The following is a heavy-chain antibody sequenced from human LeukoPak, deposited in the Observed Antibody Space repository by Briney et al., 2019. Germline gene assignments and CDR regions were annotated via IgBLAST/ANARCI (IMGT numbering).Heavy chain of an antibody. Sequence: PSETLSLTCAVYGGSFSGYYWSWIRQPLGKGLEWIGEINHSGSTNYNPSLKSRVTISVDTSKNQFSLKLSSVTAADTAVYYCARGSVGYCSSTSCYNPYYFDYWGQGTLVTVSS. CDR2: INHSGST. CDR1: GGSFSGYY. CDR3: ARGSVGYCSSTSCYNPYYFDY. J-gene: IGHJ4*02. D-gene: IGHD2-2*02. V-gene: IGHV4-34*01.